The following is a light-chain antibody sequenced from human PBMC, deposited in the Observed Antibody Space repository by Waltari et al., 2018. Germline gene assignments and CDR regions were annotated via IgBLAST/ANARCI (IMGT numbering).Light chain of an antibody. V-gene: IGLV7-46*01. CDR3: LLHYSGPRV. Sequence: QAVVTQEPSVTVSPGGTVTLTCGSSTGAVPSSHYPYWFQQKPGQAPRTLVYDTSNKHTWTPARFSGSVVGGKAALTLSGAQPEDEAEYYCLLHYSGPRVFGGGTKVTVL. J-gene: IGLJ2*01. CDR2: DTS. CDR1: TGAVPSSHY.